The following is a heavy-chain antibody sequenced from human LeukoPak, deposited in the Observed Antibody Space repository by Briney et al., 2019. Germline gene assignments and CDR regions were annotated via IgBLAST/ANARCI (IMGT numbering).Heavy chain of an antibody. CDR2: IYYSGST. CDR1: GGSISSYY. V-gene: IGHV4-59*01. Sequence: PSETLSLTCTVSGGSISSYYWSWIRQPPGKGLGWIGYIYYSGSTNYDPSLKSRVTISVDTSKNQFSLKLSSVTAADTAVYYCARWSDYGDYGFDYWGQGTLVTVSS. D-gene: IGHD4-17*01. CDR3: ARWSDYGDYGFDY. J-gene: IGHJ4*02.